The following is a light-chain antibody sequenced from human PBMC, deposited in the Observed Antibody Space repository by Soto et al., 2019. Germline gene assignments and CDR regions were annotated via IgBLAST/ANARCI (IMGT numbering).Light chain of an antibody. CDR1: QGISTW. Sequence: DIQILKSPSSVSASVGDRGTIACRASQGISTWLAWYQQKPGKAPKLLIYDASSLQSGVPSRFSGSGAGTDFTLTISSMQPEHFANYYCQQAKSFPLTFGGGTKE. CDR2: DAS. V-gene: IGKV1D-12*01. J-gene: IGKJ4*01. CDR3: QQAKSFPLT.